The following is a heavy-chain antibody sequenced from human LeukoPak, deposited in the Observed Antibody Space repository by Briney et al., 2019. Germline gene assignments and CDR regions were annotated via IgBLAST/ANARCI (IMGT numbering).Heavy chain of an antibody. D-gene: IGHD4-17*01. CDR2: INPSGGST. CDR3: ARGKGPTVTTAFDY. J-gene: IGHJ4*02. Sequence: GASVKVSCKASGYAFTSYFMHWVRQAPGQGLEWMGIINPSGGSTTYAQRFQGRVTMTRDTSTSTVYVELSSLRSEDTAVYYCARGKGPTVTTAFDYWGQGTLVTVSS. CDR1: GYAFTSYF. V-gene: IGHV1-46*01.